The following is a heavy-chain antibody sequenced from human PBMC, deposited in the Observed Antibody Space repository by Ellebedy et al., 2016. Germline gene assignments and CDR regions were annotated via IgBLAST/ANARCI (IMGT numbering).Heavy chain of an antibody. Sequence: SETLSLTCTVSGGSISSYYWSWIRQPPGKGLEWIGYIYYSGSTNYNPSLKSRVTISVDTSKNQFSLKLSSVTAADTAVYYCARALNYYDSSGYYPKSFDYWGQGTLVTVSS. CDR1: GGSISSYY. V-gene: IGHV4-59*01. D-gene: IGHD3-22*01. CDR3: ARALNYYDSSGYYPKSFDY. J-gene: IGHJ4*02. CDR2: IYYSGST.